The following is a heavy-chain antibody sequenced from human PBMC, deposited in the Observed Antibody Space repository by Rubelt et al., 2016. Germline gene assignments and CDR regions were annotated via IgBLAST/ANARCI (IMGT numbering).Heavy chain of an antibody. J-gene: IGHJ4*02. CDR1: GYTFINYG. CDR2: ISPYNGNT. Sequence: QVQLVQSGAEVKKPGASVKVSCKASGYTFINYGISWVRQAPGQGLEWMGWISPYNGNTTYGQNFQGRVTMTTDTSTSTVYMELRSLRSDDTAVYYCARDRSSSDYWGQGTLVTVSS. CDR3: ARDRSSSDY. V-gene: IGHV1-18*01. D-gene: IGHD6-6*01.